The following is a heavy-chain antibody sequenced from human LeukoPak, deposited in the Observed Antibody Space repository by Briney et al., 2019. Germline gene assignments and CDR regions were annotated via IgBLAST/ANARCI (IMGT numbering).Heavy chain of an antibody. CDR3: AKGSYYDSSGSFYFDY. Sequence: GGSLRLSCAAYGFTFSRYAMSWVRQAPGKGLEWVSGISGSGDNTYYADSVKGRFTISRDNSKNTLYVQVNSLGTEDTAAYYCAKGSYYDSSGSFYFDYWGQGTLVAVSS. CDR1: GFTFSRYA. CDR2: ISGSGDNT. V-gene: IGHV3-23*01. J-gene: IGHJ4*02. D-gene: IGHD3-22*01.